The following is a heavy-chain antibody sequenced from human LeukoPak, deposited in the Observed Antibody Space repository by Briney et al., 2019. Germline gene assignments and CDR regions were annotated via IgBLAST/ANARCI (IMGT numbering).Heavy chain of an antibody. CDR3: AKDIVATLGLDY. Sequence: GGSLRLSCVASGFSFSHYSMNWIRQTPGGGLEWLSSISTSSSYIYYADSVKGRFTISRDNSKNTLYLQMNSLRAEDTAVYYCAKDIVATLGLDYWGQGTLVTVSS. J-gene: IGHJ4*02. CDR1: GFSFSHYS. V-gene: IGHV3-21*01. D-gene: IGHD5-12*01. CDR2: ISTSSSYI.